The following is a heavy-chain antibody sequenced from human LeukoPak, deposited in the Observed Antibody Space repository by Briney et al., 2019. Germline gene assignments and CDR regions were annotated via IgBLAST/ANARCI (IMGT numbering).Heavy chain of an antibody. J-gene: IGHJ5*02. CDR3: ARYFSGGQFKWFDP. Sequence: SQTLSLTCAVSGDSISSGGYSWSWIRQPPGKGLEWIGYIYHGGSAYYDSSLKSRVNISVDKSKNQFSLELSSVTAADTAVYYCARYFSGGQFKWFDPWGQGTLVTVSS. CDR1: GDSISSGGYS. V-gene: IGHV4-30-2*01. CDR2: IYHGGSA. D-gene: IGHD1-26*01.